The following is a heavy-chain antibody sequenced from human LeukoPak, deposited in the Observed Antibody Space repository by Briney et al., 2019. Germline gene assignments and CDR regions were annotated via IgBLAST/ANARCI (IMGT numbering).Heavy chain of an antibody. Sequence: SVKVSCKASGGTFSSYAISWVRQAPGQGLEWMGGIIPIFGTANYAQKFQGRVTITADESTSTAYMELSSLRSEDTAVYYCARGPGRQWLTLGYYYGMDVWGQGTTVTVSS. CDR2: IIPIFGTA. CDR3: ARGPGRQWLTLGYYYGMDV. CDR1: GGTFSSYA. V-gene: IGHV1-69*01. J-gene: IGHJ6*02. D-gene: IGHD6-19*01.